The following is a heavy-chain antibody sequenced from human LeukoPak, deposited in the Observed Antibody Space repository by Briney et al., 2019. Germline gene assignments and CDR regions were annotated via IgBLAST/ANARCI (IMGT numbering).Heavy chain of an antibody. CDR2: IGGSDTTT. V-gene: IGHV3-48*03. CDR3: TTLGHHLDS. Sequence: GGSLRLSCAASGFAFSAYEMNWVRQAPGKGLEWVSYIGGSDTTTYYADSVKGRFTISRDNARNSLYLQMNSLRAEDTALYYCTTLGHHLDSWGQGTLVTVSS. J-gene: IGHJ4*02. CDR1: GFAFSAYE.